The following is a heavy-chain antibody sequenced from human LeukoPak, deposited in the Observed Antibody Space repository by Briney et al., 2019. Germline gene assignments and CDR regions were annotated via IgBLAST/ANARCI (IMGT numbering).Heavy chain of an antibody. CDR2: ISYGGSNK. CDR1: GFTFSSYA. CDR3: GRGSVGFGELNY. D-gene: IGHD3-10*01. J-gene: IGHJ4*02. V-gene: IGHV3-30-3*01. Sequence: GGSLRLSCAASGFTFSSYAMHWVRQAPGKGLEWVAVISYGGSNKFYADSVKGRFTLSRDNSKNTLYLKMNSLGIEATAVYYCGRGSVGFGELNYWGQGTLVTVSS.